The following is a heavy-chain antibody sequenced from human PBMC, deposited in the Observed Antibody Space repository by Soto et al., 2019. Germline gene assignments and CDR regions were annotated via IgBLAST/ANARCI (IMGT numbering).Heavy chain of an antibody. Sequence: FQKISRKVSGYKFTSYWIHWVRQMPGKGLEWMGIIYPGDSDTRYSPSFQGQVTISADKSIDTAYLQWRSLKASDTAVYYCARHHGSPGSYFGLDVWGEGTTVTVSS. D-gene: IGHD6-13*01. J-gene: IGHJ6*04. CDR3: ARHHGSPGSYFGLDV. CDR1: GYKFTSYW. V-gene: IGHV5-51*01. CDR2: IYPGDSDT.